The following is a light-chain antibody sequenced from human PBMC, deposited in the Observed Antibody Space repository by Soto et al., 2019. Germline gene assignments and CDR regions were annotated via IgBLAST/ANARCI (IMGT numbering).Light chain of an antibody. Sequence: QSALTQPASVSGSPGRSITISCTGTSSDIGGYNFVSWYHQHPGKAPKLLIYAVTNRPSGIPDRFSGSKSGNTASLTISGLQAEDGADYYCASYTTSSTLVFGGGTKLTVL. CDR2: AVT. J-gene: IGLJ2*01. CDR3: ASYTTSSTLV. V-gene: IGLV2-14*01. CDR1: SSDIGGYNF.